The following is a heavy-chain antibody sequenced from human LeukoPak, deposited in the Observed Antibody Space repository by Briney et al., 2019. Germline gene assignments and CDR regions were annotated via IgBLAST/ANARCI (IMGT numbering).Heavy chain of an antibody. D-gene: IGHD6-6*01. Sequence: GESLKISCKAFGYFFSNYWIGWVRQMPGKGLEWMGIIYAGDSDTRYSPSFQGQVTISVDKSITTAYLQWNSLKASDSAIYYCARHSTSLSSDAFDIWGQGTLVIVSS. J-gene: IGHJ3*02. V-gene: IGHV5-51*01. CDR1: GYFFSNYW. CDR2: IYAGDSDT. CDR3: ARHSTSLSSDAFDI.